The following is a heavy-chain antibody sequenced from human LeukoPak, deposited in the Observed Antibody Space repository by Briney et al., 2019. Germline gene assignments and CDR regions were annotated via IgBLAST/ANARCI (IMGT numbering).Heavy chain of an antibody. Sequence: GGSLRLSCAASGFTFSSYWMSWVRQAPGKGLEWVANIKQDGSEKYYVDSVKGRFTISRDKAKNSMYLQMNSLRAEDTAVYYCARDLGSSGYYYDLNWFDPWGQGTLVTVSS. V-gene: IGHV3-7*01. J-gene: IGHJ5*02. CDR1: GFTFSSYW. D-gene: IGHD3-22*01. CDR2: IKQDGSEK. CDR3: ARDLGSSGYYYDLNWFDP.